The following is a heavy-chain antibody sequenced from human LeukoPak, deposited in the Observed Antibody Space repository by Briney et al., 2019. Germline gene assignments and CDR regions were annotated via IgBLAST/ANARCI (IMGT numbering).Heavy chain of an antibody. CDR1: GFTFSSYS. V-gene: IGHV3-21*01. CDR2: ISSSSSYI. D-gene: IGHD5-18*01. CDR3: ARRATSERGHSYGLDY. J-gene: IGHJ4*02. Sequence: GGSLGLSCAASGFTFSSYSMNWVRQAPGKGLEWVSSISSSSSYIYYADSVKGRFTISRDNAKNSLYLQMNSLRAEDTAVYYCARRATSERGHSYGLDYWGQGTLATVSS.